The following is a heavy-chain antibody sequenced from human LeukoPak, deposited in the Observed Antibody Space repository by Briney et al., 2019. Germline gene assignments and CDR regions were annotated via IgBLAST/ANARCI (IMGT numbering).Heavy chain of an antibody. D-gene: IGHD3-10*01. CDR2: IYYSGST. CDR3: ARHPRYYYGLGRVY. CDR1: GGSISSSSYY. Sequence: SETLSLTCTVSGGSISSSSYYWGWIRQPPGKGLEWIGSIYYSGSTYYNPSLKSRVTISVDTSKNQFSLKLSSVTAADTAVYYCARHPRYYYGLGRVYWGQGTLVTVSS. V-gene: IGHV4-39*01. J-gene: IGHJ4*02.